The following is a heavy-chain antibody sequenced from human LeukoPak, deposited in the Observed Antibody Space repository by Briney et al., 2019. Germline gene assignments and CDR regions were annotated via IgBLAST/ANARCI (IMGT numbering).Heavy chain of an antibody. Sequence: GGSLRLSCAASGFTFSNYGMSWVRQAPGKGLEWVSAISTSASETHYADSVKGRFTISRDNAKNSLYLQMNSLRAEDTAVYYCAREGKSYYGSGSYRYYFDYWGQGTLVTVSS. CDR2: ISTSASET. V-gene: IGHV3-21*01. CDR3: AREGKSYYGSGSYRYYFDY. CDR1: GFTFSNYG. J-gene: IGHJ4*02. D-gene: IGHD3-10*01.